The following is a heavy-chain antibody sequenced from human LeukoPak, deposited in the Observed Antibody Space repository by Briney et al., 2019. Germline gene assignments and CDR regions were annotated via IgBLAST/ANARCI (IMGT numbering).Heavy chain of an antibody. CDR2: VYHTGAS. D-gene: IGHD5-12*01. CDR1: GGSIRSYY. CDR3: ARHPTGGYNFFDY. V-gene: IGHV4-59*08. Sequence: SETLSLTCTVSGGSIRSYYWSLIRQPPGKGLEWIGYVYHTGASNYNPSLKSRVSILVDMSKNQFSLELTSVTAADTAIYYCARHPTGGYNFFDYWGQGALVTVSS. J-gene: IGHJ4*02.